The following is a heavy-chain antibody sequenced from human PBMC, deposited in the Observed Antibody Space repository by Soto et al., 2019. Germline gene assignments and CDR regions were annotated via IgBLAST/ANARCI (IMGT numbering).Heavy chain of an antibody. CDR1: GYTFTRYG. CDR2: ISGYNGDT. J-gene: IGHJ6*02. Sequence: ASVKVPCKASGYTFTRYGISWVRQAPGQGLEWMGWISGYNGDTNYAQKFQGRVSMTIDTSTTTAYMELRSLTSDDTAVYYCAKNGQPPYYYYGLDVWGQGTKVTVSS. V-gene: IGHV1-18*01. D-gene: IGHD2-8*01. CDR3: AKNGQPPYYYYGLDV.